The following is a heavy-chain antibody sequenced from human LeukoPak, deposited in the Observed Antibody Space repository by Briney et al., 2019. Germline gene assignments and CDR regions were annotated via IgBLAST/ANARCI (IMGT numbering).Heavy chain of an antibody. V-gene: IGHV3-48*03. CDR2: ISSSGSTI. CDR1: GFAFSTYE. Sequence: VGSLRLSCAASGFAFSTYEMNWVRQAPGKGLRWVSYISSSGSTIYYADSVKGRFTISRDNAKNSLYLQKNSLRAEDTAVYYCARGGYCRSTSCYGPFRFVPWGQGTLVTVSS. D-gene: IGHD2-2*01. J-gene: IGHJ5*02. CDR3: ARGGYCRSTSCYGPFRFVP.